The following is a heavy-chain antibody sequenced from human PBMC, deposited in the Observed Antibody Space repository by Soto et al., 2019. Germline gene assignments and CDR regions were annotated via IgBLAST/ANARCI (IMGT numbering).Heavy chain of an antibody. CDR1: GYTFTGYY. V-gene: IGHV1-2*02. Sequence: ASVKVSCKASGYTFTGYYMHWVRQAPGQGLEWMGWINPNSGDTNYAQKFQGRVTMTRDTSISTAYMELSRLRSDDTAVYYCARPDIVASFTSDYWGEVTPVPVS. CDR2: INPNSGDT. D-gene: IGHD5-12*01. J-gene: IGHJ4*02. CDR3: ARPDIVASFTSDY.